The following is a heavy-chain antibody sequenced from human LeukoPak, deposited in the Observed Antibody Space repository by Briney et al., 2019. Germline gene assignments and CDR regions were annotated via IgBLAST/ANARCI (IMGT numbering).Heavy chain of an antibody. V-gene: IGHV7-4-1*02. CDR1: GYTFTSYA. Sequence: ASVKVSCKASGYTFTSYAMNWVRQAPGQGLEWMGWINTNTGNPTYAQGFTGRFVFSLDTSVSTAYLQISSLKAEDTAVYYRARTVYDILTGYCIDYWGQGTLVTVSS. CDR2: INTNTGNP. J-gene: IGHJ4*02. D-gene: IGHD3-9*01. CDR3: ARTVYDILTGYCIDY.